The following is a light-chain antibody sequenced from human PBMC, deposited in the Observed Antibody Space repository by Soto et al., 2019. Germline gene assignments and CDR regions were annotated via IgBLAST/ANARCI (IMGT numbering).Light chain of an antibody. CDR1: SSDVGSYNL. J-gene: IGLJ3*02. V-gene: IGLV2-14*02. CDR3: SSYTASHGLV. Sequence: QSALTQPASVSGSPGQSITISCTGTSSDVGSYNLVSWYQQHPGKAPKLMIYEGSKRPSGVSNRFSGSKSGDTASLTVSGLQAEDEGDYYCSSYTASHGLVFGGGTKVTVL. CDR2: EGS.